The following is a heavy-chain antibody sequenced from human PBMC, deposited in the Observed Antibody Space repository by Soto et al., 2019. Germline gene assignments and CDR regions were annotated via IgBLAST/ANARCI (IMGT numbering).Heavy chain of an antibody. CDR2: ISPDGGRT. J-gene: IGHJ4*02. CDR1: GYTFTPHY. V-gene: IGHV1-46*01. CDR3: ATRDPGHY. Sequence: ASLKVSCKASGYTFTPHYIHWVRQAPGQGLEWMGIISPDGGRTSYAQKFQGRVTMTRDTSTSTVYMELSSLRSEDTAVYYCATRDPGHYWGQGTLVTVSS.